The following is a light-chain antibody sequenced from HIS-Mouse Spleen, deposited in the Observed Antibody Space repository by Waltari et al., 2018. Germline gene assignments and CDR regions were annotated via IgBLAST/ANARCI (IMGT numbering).Light chain of an antibody. CDR1: SSDVGGYNY. V-gene: IGLV2-14*01. CDR3: SSYTSSSTLV. CDR2: EVS. Sequence: QSALTQPASVSGSPGQSITISCTGTSSDVGGYNYVSWYQQHPGKAPKLMIYEVSNRPSGFSNRFSGSKSGNTASLTISGLQAEDDADYYCSSYTSSSTLVFGGGTKLTVL. J-gene: IGLJ3*02.